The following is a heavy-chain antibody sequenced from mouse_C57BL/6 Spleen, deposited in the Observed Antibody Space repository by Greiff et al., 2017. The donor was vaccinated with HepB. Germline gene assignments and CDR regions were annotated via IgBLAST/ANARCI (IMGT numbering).Heavy chain of an antibody. CDR2: ISSGGDYI. V-gene: IGHV5-9-1*02. Sequence: EVNVVESGEGLVKPGGSLKLSCAASGFTFSSYAMSWVRQTPEKRLEWVAYISSGGDYIYYADTVKGRFTISRVNARNTLYLQMSSLKSEDTAMYYCTREGDGNPFAYWGQGTLVTVSA. J-gene: IGHJ3*01. D-gene: IGHD2-1*01. CDR3: TREGDGNPFAY. CDR1: GFTFSSYA.